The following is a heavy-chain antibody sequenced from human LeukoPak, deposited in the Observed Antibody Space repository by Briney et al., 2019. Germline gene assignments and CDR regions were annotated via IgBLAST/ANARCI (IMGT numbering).Heavy chain of an antibody. CDR1: GGSISSSSYY. CDR3: ERLMGKEYCSSTSCYKGQTDY. V-gene: IGHV4-39*01. CDR2: IYYYGST. D-gene: IGHD2-2*02. J-gene: IGHJ4*02. Sequence: SETLSLTCTVSGGSISSSSYYCGWVRQPPGEGLEWIGSIYYYGSTYFYPSLQSRVTISVDTSKHQFSLKQSSVTAADTAVYYCERLMGKEYCSSTSCYKGQTDYWGQGTLVTVSS.